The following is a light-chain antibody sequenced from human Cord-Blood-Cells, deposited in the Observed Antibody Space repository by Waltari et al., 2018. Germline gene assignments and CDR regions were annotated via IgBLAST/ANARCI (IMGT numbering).Light chain of an antibody. Sequence: DIQMTQSPSSLSASVGDRVTITCRASQGISNYLAWYQQKPGKVPKLLIYAASTLQSGVPSRFRGSRSGTDFTLHISSLQPEDVATYYCQKYNSAPWTFGQGTKVEIK. CDR1: QGISNY. J-gene: IGKJ1*01. V-gene: IGKV1-27*01. CDR3: QKYNSAPWT. CDR2: AAS.